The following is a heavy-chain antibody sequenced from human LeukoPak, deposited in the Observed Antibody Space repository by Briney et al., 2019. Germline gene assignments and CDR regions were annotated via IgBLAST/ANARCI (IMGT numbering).Heavy chain of an antibody. CDR3: ARAVVSGVPAAKWGDWFYP. Sequence: ASVKASCKASGYTFTSYDINWVRQATGQGLEWMGWLKHNIGNTGYAQKFQGRVTMTRNTSISTAYMELSSLRSENTAVYYWARAVVSGVPAAKWGDWFYPWGQGTLVTVSS. D-gene: IGHD2-2*01. CDR1: GYTFTSYD. CDR2: LKHNIGNT. J-gene: IGHJ5*02. V-gene: IGHV1-8*01.